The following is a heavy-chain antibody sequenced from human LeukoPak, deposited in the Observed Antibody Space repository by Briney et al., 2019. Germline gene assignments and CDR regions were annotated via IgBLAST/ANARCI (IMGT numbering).Heavy chain of an antibody. CDR2: ITPILGTA. D-gene: IGHD2-2*01. CDR3: AREDIVVVDVDMDCSYYGMDV. J-gene: IGHJ6*02. V-gene: IGHV1-69*04. CDR1: GGTFSSYA. Sequence: ASVKVSCKASGGTFSSYAISWVRQAPGQGLEWMGRITPILGTANYAQKFQGRVTITADKSTSTAYMELSSLRSEDTAVYYCAREDIVVVDVDMDCSYYGMDVGGQGTTVTVSS.